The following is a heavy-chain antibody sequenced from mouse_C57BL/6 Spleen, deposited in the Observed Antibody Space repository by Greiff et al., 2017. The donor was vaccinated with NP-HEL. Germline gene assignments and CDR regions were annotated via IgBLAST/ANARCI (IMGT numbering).Heavy chain of an antibody. Sequence: EVQLQQSGAELVRPGASVKLSCTASGFNIKDYYMHWVKQRPEQGLEWIGRIDPEDGDTEYAPKFQGKATMTADTSSNTAYLQLSRLTSEDTAVYYCTTPNYYGSSYLYAMDYWGQGTSVTVSS. CDR3: TTPNYYGSSYLYAMDY. V-gene: IGHV14-1*01. D-gene: IGHD1-1*01. J-gene: IGHJ4*01. CDR1: GFNIKDYY. CDR2: IDPEDGDT.